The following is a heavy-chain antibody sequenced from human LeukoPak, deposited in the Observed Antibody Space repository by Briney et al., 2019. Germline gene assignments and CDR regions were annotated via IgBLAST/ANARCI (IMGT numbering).Heavy chain of an antibody. D-gene: IGHD6-13*01. CDR2: VNPNSGNT. J-gene: IGHJ6*03. Sequence: ASVKVSCKASGYTFTSYDINWVRQATGQGLEWMGWVNPNSGNTGYAQKFQGRVTITRNTSISTAYMELSSLRSEDTAVYYCARGQQLVDLGLDYYYMDVWGKGTTVTVSS. V-gene: IGHV1-8*03. CDR3: ARGQQLVDLGLDYYYMDV. CDR1: GYTFTSYD.